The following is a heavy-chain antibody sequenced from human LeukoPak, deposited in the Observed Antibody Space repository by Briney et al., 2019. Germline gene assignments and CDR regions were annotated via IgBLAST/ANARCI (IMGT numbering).Heavy chain of an antibody. Sequence: SETLSLTCTVSGGSISSGGYYWSWIRQHPGKGLEWIGYFYYSGSTYYNPSLKSRVTISVDTSKNQFSLKLSSVTAADTAVYYCARVDCSGGSCYGAFDIWGQGTMVTVSS. V-gene: IGHV4-31*03. J-gene: IGHJ3*02. CDR3: ARVDCSGGSCYGAFDI. CDR1: GGSISSGGYY. CDR2: FYYSGST. D-gene: IGHD2-15*01.